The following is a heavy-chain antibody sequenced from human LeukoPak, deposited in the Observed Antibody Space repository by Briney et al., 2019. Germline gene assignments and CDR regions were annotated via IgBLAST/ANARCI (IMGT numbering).Heavy chain of an antibody. Sequence: PGRSLRLSCAASGFTFSSYAMHWVRQAPGKGLEWVAVISYDGSNKYYADSVKGRFTISRDNSKNTLYLQMNSLRAEDTAVYYCAREEGIAAAGPGYWGQGTLVTVSS. V-gene: IGHV3-30-3*01. CDR2: ISYDGSNK. J-gene: IGHJ4*02. CDR1: GFTFSSYA. D-gene: IGHD6-13*01. CDR3: AREEGIAAAGPGY.